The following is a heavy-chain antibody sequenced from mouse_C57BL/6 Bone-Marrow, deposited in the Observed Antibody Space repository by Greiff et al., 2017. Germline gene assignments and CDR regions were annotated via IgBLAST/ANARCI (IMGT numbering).Heavy chain of an antibody. CDR2: ISSGGSYP. V-gene: IGHV5-6*01. CDR3: GRNGYYWYFDV. CDR1: GFTFSSYG. J-gene: IGHJ1*03. Sequence: EVQRVESGGDLVKPGGSLKLSCAASGFTFSSYGMSWVRQTPDKRLEWVATISSGGSYPYYPDSVTGRFTISRDNAKNTLYLQMSSMKSEDTAMYYCGRNGYYWYFDVWGTGTTVTVSS.